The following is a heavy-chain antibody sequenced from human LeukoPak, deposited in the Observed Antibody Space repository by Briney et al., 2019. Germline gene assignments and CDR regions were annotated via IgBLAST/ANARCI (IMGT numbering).Heavy chain of an antibody. CDR3: ARRGSGASLEYSFDL. CDR1: GGSISSYY. V-gene: IGHV4-59*08. J-gene: IGHJ2*01. D-gene: IGHD2/OR15-2a*01. CDR2: IYYSGNT. Sequence: SETLSLTCTVSGGSISSYYWSWIRQPPGKGLEYIGYIYYSGNTNSNPSLNSRVTISVDTSKHQFSLKLSSGTAADTAVYYCARRGSGASLEYSFDLWGGGTLVTVSS.